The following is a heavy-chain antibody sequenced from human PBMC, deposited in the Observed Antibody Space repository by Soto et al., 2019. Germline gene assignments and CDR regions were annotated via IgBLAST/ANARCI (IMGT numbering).Heavy chain of an antibody. CDR3: AKDAAPYSYYFDY. D-gene: IGHD4-4*01. CDR2: ISGRGGST. J-gene: IGHJ4*02. CDR1: GFTFISYA. Sequence: HPGGSLRLSCAASGFTFISYAMSWVRQAPGKGLEWFSAISGRGGSTYYADSVKGRFTISRDNSKNTLYLQMNSLRAEDTAVYYCAKDAAPYSYYFDYWGQGTLVTVSS. V-gene: IGHV3-23*01.